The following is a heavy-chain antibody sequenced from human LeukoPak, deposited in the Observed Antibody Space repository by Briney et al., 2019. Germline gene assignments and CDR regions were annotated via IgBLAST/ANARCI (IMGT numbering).Heavy chain of an antibody. CDR3: ASSKYYDFWTGRFDY. D-gene: IGHD3-3*01. V-gene: IGHV3-20*04. CDR1: GFTFDEYG. Sequence: PGGSLRLSCAASGFTFDEYGMSWVRQAPGKGLEWVSGINWNGGSTGYADSVKGRFTISRDNAKNSLYLQMNSLRAEDTALYYCASSKYYDFWTGRFDYWGQGTLVTVSS. CDR2: INWNGGST. J-gene: IGHJ4*02.